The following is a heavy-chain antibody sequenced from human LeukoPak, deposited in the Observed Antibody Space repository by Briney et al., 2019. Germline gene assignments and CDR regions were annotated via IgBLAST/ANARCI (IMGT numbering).Heavy chain of an antibody. CDR1: GFTFSTYA. J-gene: IGHJ4*02. CDR2: ISFDGGNK. D-gene: IGHD5-12*01. V-gene: IGHV3-30*11. Sequence: GGSLRLSCAASGFTFSTYAMHWVRQAPGKGLEWGAVISFDGGNKYYADSVKGRFTISRDSSKNTLYLQMNSLRAEDTAVYYCARDLWLRRPYYFDYWGQGTLVTVSS. CDR3: ARDLWLRRPYYFDY.